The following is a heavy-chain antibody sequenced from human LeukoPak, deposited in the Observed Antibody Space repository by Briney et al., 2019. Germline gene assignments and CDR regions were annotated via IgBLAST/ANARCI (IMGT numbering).Heavy chain of an antibody. V-gene: IGHV3-23*01. Sequence: ETLSLTCAVSGGSISSSNWWSWVRQAPGKGLEWVADISGGGEHTFYADSVKGRFTISRDNSKDTLHLQMNILRPEDTALYYCASGPYSSSYFASWGQGTMVTVSS. D-gene: IGHD6-13*01. CDR2: ISGGGEHT. CDR3: ASGPYSSSYFAS. J-gene: IGHJ4*02. CDR1: GGSISSSN.